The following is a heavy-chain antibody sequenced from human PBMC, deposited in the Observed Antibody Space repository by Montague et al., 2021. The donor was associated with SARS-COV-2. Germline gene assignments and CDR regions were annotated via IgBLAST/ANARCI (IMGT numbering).Heavy chain of an antibody. V-gene: IGHV3-23*03. J-gene: IGHJ3*02. Sequence: SLRLSCAASEFALSSYAISWVRQAPGKGLEWVSSIYSGGSSTFYADSVKGRFTISRDNSKNTLYLQMNSLRAEDTAVYYCAKSAWGVTDAFDIWGQGTMVTVSS. CDR1: EFALSSYA. CDR2: IYSGGSST. D-gene: IGHD1-26*01. CDR3: AKSAWGVTDAFDI.